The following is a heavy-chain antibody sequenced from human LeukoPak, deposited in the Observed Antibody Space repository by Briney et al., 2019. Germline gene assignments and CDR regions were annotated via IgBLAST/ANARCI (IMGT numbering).Heavy chain of an antibody. J-gene: IGHJ3*02. CDR3: AKEGMGSEATTADGAFDI. CDR1: GGSISVYH. V-gene: IGHV4-4*08. CDR2: LYDTGIT. D-gene: IGHD1-26*01. Sequence: SETLSLTCTVSGGSISVYHWSWIRQPPGKGLEWIGYLYDTGITNNSPSLKSRVTTSVDTSNNQISLKLSSVTAADTAIYFCAKEGMGSEATTADGAFDIWGQGTTVTVSS.